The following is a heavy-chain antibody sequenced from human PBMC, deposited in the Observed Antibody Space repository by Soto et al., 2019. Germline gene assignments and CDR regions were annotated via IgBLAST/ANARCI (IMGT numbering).Heavy chain of an antibody. CDR1: GFSFSSYS. Sequence: GGSVRLSCAASGFSFSSYSMNWVRQAPGKGLEWVSCIRGGGEKMYYAESVEGRLTISRDNAQNSLFLQMDGLRVDDTAVYYCTRGPVSYPYDCSGQSDYWGQGTLVTVSS. D-gene: IGHD3-22*01. V-gene: IGHV3-21*01. CDR2: IRGGGEKM. CDR3: TRGPVSYPYDCSGQSDY. J-gene: IGHJ4*02.